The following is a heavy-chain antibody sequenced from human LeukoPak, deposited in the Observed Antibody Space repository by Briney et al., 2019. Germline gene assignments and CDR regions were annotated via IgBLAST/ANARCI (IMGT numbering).Heavy chain of an antibody. V-gene: IGHV3-7*01. J-gene: IGHJ4*02. CDR2: INQDGSEK. Sequence: GGSLRLSCAASGFTFSSYAMNWVRQAPGKGLEWVANINQDGSEKHYVDSVKGRFTISRDNAKNSLFLQMNSLRAEDTAVYYCARDSTVFDYWGQGTLVTVSS. CDR3: ARDSTVFDY. CDR1: GFTFSSYA.